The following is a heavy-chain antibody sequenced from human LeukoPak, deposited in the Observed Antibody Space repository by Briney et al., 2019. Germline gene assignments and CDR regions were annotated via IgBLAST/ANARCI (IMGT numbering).Heavy chain of an antibody. Sequence: GGSLRLSCAASGFTFSNYSMNWVRQAPGKGLEGVSYVIRSSSTIYYADSVKGRFTISRDNAKNSLYLQMNSLRAEDTAVYYCARAKRNGFDIWGQGTMVTVSS. CDR3: ARAKRNGFDI. V-gene: IGHV3-48*01. J-gene: IGHJ3*02. CDR2: VIRSSSTI. CDR1: GFTFSNYS.